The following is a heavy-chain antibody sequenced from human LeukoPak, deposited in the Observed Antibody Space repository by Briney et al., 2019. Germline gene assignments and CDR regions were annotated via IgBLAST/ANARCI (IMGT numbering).Heavy chain of an antibody. CDR1: GGSFSGYY. Sequence: KPSETLSLTCAVYGGSFSGYYWSWIRQPPGKGLEWIGEINHSGSTNYNPSLKSRVTISVDTSKNQFSLKLSSVTAADTAMYYCARVRSSGWYGLVPNFDYWGQGTLVTVSS. J-gene: IGHJ4*02. CDR3: ARVRSSGWYGLVPNFDY. CDR2: INHSGST. V-gene: IGHV4-34*01. D-gene: IGHD6-19*01.